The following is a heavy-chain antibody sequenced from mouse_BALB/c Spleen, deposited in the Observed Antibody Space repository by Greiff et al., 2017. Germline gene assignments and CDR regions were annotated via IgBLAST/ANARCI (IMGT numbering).Heavy chain of an antibody. CDR3: ARGGYGGSETRYAMDY. J-gene: IGHJ4*01. V-gene: IGHV2-9*02. CDR1: GFSLTSYG. Sequence: VKLVESGPGLVAPSQSLSITCTVSGFSLTSYGVHWVRQPPGKGLEWLGVIWAGGSTNYNSALMSRLSISKDNSKSQVFLKMNSLQTDDTAMYYCARGGYGGSETRYAMDYWGQGTSVTVSS. D-gene: IGHD1-1*01. CDR2: IWAGGST.